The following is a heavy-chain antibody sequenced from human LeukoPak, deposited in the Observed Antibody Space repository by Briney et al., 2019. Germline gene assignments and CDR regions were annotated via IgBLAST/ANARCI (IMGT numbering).Heavy chain of an antibody. CDR1: GFTFSSYW. V-gene: IGHV3-7*05. Sequence: GGSLRLSCAASGFTFSSYWMSWVRQAPGKGLEWVANIKQDGSEKYYVDSVKGRFTISRDNAKNSLYLQMNSLRAEDTAVYYCARGGIAVAHDAFDIWGQGTMVTVSS. J-gene: IGHJ3*02. CDR2: IKQDGSEK. CDR3: ARGGIAVAHDAFDI. D-gene: IGHD6-19*01.